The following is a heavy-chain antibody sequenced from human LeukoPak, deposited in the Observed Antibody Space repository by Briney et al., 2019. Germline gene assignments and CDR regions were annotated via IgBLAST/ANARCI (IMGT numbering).Heavy chain of an antibody. D-gene: IGHD5-18*01. V-gene: IGHV3-53*01. Sequence: PGRSLRLSCAASGFTVSSNYMSCVRDAPRKGLEWVSVIYSGGSTYYADSVKGRFNISRDNSKNTLYLQMNSLRAEDTGVYYCAKDRRIQLWLGFDYWGQGTLVTVSS. CDR3: AKDRRIQLWLGFDY. CDR2: IYSGGST. CDR1: GFTVSSNY. J-gene: IGHJ4*02.